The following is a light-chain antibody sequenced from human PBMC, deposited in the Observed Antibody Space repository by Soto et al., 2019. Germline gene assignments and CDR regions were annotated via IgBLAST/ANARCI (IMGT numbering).Light chain of an antibody. CDR3: QQYYSTPPYT. CDR1: QSVLYSSNNKNY. V-gene: IGKV4-1*01. CDR2: WAS. Sequence: IVMTQSPDSLAVSLGERATINCKSSQSVLYSSNNKNYLAWYRQKPGQPPKLLIYWASIRESGVPDRISGGGSGTDFTLPISSLQAEDVAIYYCQQYYSTPPYTFGQGTKLEIK. J-gene: IGKJ2*01.